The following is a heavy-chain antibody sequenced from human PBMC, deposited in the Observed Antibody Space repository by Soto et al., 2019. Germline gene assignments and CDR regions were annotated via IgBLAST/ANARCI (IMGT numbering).Heavy chain of an antibody. D-gene: IGHD6-6*01. Sequence: GASVKVSCKASGYTFTGYYMHWVRQAPGQGLEWMGWINPNSGGTNYAQKFQGRVTMTRDTSISTAYMELSRLRSDDTAVYYCAREVSAAARLFYFDYWGQGTLVTVSS. J-gene: IGHJ4*02. V-gene: IGHV1-2*02. CDR2: INPNSGGT. CDR1: GYTFTGYY. CDR3: AREVSAAARLFYFDY.